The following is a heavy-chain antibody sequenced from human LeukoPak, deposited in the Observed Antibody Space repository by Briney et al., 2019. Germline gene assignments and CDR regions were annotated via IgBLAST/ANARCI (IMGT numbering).Heavy chain of an antibody. D-gene: IGHD3-3*01. Sequence: PSETLSLTCTVSGGSISSSSYEWGWIRQPPGKGLEWIGSIYYSGSTYYNPSLKSRVTISVDTSKNQFSLKLSSVTAADTAVYYCARTNSHYDFWSGSRWFDPWGQGTLVTVSS. CDR1: GGSISSSSYE. CDR3: ARTNSHYDFWSGSRWFDP. CDR2: IYYSGST. J-gene: IGHJ5*02. V-gene: IGHV4-39*01.